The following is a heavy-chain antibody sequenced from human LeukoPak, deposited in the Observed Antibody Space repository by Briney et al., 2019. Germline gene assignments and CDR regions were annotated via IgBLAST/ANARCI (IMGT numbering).Heavy chain of an antibody. Sequence: GGSLRLSCAASGFTFSSYSMNWVRQAPGKGLEWVSYISSSSSTIYYADSVEGRFTISRDNAKNSLYLQMNSLRAEDTAVYYCAGYDSSGYYYDLGFDYWGQGTLVTVSS. CDR3: AGYDSSGYYYDLGFDY. V-gene: IGHV3-48*01. CDR2: ISSSSSTI. D-gene: IGHD3-22*01. CDR1: GFTFSSYS. J-gene: IGHJ4*02.